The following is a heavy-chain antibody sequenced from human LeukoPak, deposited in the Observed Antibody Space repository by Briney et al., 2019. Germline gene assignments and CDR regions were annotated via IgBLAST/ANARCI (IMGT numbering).Heavy chain of an antibody. CDR2: ISSSGSTI. J-gene: IGHJ4*02. D-gene: IGHD6-19*01. V-gene: IGHV3-11*01. Sequence: GGSLRLSCAASGFTFSDYYMSWIRQAPGKGLEWVSYISSSGSTIYYADSVKGRFTISRDNAKNSLYLQMNSLRAEDTAVYYCAREVCSGMYYSSGWYRGYFDYWGQGTMVTVSS. CDR3: AREVCSGMYYSSGWYRGYFDY. CDR1: GFTFSDYY.